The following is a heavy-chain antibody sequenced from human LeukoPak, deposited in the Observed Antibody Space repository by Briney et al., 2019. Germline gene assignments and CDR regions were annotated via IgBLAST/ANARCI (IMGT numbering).Heavy chain of an antibody. CDR1: GFTFSTYW. CDR3: ARDSAGNDY. J-gene: IGHJ4*02. V-gene: IGHV3-7*01. D-gene: IGHD6-13*01. CDR2: IKQDGSEK. Sequence: GPLRLSCAASGFTFSTYWMSWVRQAPGKGLEWVANIKQDGSEKYYVDSVKGRFTISRDNAKNSLYLQMNSLRAEDTAMYYCARDSAGNDYWGPGTLVSVSS.